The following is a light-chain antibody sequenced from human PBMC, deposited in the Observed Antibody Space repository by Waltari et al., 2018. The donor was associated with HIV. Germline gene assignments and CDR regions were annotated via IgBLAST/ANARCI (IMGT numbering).Light chain of an antibody. Sequence: QSVLTQPPSASGTPGQRVTISCSGSSSNIGFNIVNWYQQLPGAAPKLLIYTNNQRPSGVPDRVSGSKSGTAASLAISGLQSEDEADYYCAAWDDSLNGLVFGGGTKLTVL. CDR3: AAWDDSLNGLV. V-gene: IGLV1-44*01. J-gene: IGLJ3*02. CDR2: TNN. CDR1: SSNIGFNI.